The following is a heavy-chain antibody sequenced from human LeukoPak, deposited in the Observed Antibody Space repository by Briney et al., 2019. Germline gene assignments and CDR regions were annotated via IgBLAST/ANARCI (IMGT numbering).Heavy chain of an antibody. D-gene: IGHD2-2*01. CDR2: IIPIFGTA. V-gene: IGHV1-69*01. CDR1: GGTFSSYA. J-gene: IGHJ5*02. Sequence: GSSVKVSCKASGGTFSSYAISRVRQAPGQGLEWMGGIIPIFGTANYAQKFQGRVTITADESTSTAYMELSSLRSEDTAVYYCARKVYCSSTSCYFENWFDPWGQGTLVTVSS. CDR3: ARKVYCSSTSCYFENWFDP.